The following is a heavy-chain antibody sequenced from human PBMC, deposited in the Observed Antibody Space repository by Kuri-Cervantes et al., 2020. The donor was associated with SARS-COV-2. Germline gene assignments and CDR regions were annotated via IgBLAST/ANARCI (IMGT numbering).Heavy chain of an antibody. D-gene: IGHD3-16*01. V-gene: IGHV3-64*01. Sequence: GGPRRLSGAASGFTSSSYAMRWVRQAPGKGREYVSAIRSNGGSTYYASSVKGRFTISRDNSKNPLYLEMDGLRPEDTAVYYGARDMTFDEYGDYFYYYMAVWGKGTTVNVSS. CDR3: ARDMTFDEYGDYFYYYMAV. CDR1: GFTSSSYA. CDR2: IRSNGGST. J-gene: IGHJ6*03.